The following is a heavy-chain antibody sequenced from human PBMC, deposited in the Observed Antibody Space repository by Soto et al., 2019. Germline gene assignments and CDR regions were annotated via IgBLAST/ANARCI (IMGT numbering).Heavy chain of an antibody. J-gene: IGHJ4*02. D-gene: IGHD3-9*01. CDR1: GGSINSGRFY. CDR2: ISDSGSS. V-gene: IGHV4-31*03. CDR3: ARTTFYDIFTAYYSLFDY. Sequence: QVQLQESGPGLVKPSQTLTLTCTVSGGSINSGRFYWSWIRQHPGKGLEWIGHISDSGSSYYNPSLEGRVTISVDTSKNQFSLKLSAVTAADTAVYFCARTTFYDIFTAYYSLFDYWGQGTMVTVSS.